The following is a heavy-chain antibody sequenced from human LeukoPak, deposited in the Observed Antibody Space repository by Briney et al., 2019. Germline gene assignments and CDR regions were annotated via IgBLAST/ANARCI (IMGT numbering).Heavy chain of an antibody. CDR2: IYSGGST. Sequence: GGSLRLSCAASGFTVSSNYMSWVSQAPGKWLEWDSVIYSGGSTYYADSVKGTFTISRDNSKNTLYLQMNSLRAEDTAVYYCARRAFNSHDAFDIWGQGTMVTVSS. D-gene: IGHD3-3*02. J-gene: IGHJ3*02. CDR3: ARRAFNSHDAFDI. CDR1: GFTVSSNY. V-gene: IGHV3-66*01.